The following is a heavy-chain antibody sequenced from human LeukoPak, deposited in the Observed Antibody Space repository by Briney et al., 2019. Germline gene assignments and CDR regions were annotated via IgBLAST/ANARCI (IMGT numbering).Heavy chain of an antibody. V-gene: IGHV3-15*01. CDR1: GFTFSNAW. J-gene: IGHJ4*02. CDR2: IKRTRDGGTA. D-gene: IGHD3-10*01. Sequence: PGGSLRLSCAASGFTFSNAWMTWGRQARGKGLEWVGRIKRTRDGGTADYAAPVKGRFTISRDDSKNTLYLQMNSLKTEDTAVYYCTTNSWTWFGDDCWGQGTLVPVSS. CDR3: TTNSWTWFGDDC.